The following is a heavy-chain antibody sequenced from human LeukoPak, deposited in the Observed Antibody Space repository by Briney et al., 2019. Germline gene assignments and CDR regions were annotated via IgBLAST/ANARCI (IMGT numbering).Heavy chain of an antibody. CDR2: IYYSGST. D-gene: IGHD3-10*01. CDR3: ARDWAYYGSE. Sequence: SETLSLTCTASGGSISSSSYYWGWIRQPPGKGLEWIGSIYYSGSTYYNPSLKSRVTISVDTSKNQFSLKLSSVTAADTAVYYCARDWAYYGSEWGQGTLVTVSS. J-gene: IGHJ4*02. V-gene: IGHV4-39*07. CDR1: GGSISSSSYY.